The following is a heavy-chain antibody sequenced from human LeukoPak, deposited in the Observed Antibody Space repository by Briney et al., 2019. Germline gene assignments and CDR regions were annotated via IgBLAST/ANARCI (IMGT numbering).Heavy chain of an antibody. V-gene: IGHV3-66*01. D-gene: IGHD1-26*01. CDR2: IYSGGGT. J-gene: IGHJ3*02. CDR3: ARIVAGGAFDI. Sequence: PGGSLRLSCAASGFTVSSNYMSWVRQAPGQGLEWVSVIYSGGGTYHADSVKGRFTISRDNSKNTLYLQMNSLRYEGAAVYYCARIVAGGAFDIWGQGTMVTVSS. CDR1: GFTVSSNY.